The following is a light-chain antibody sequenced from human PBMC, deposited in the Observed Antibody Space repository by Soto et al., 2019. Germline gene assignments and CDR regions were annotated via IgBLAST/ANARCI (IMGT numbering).Light chain of an antibody. J-gene: IGLJ1*01. Sequence: SVLTHPPSASGSPGQSITISCTGTISDVGGFNYVSWHQQHPGKAPKVIIYEVTKRPSGAPDRFSGSKSANTASLTVSGLQAEDEADYYCSSYAGSNNPLFVFGTGTKVTVL. CDR2: EVT. CDR3: SSYAGSNNPLFV. V-gene: IGLV2-8*01. CDR1: ISDVGGFNY.